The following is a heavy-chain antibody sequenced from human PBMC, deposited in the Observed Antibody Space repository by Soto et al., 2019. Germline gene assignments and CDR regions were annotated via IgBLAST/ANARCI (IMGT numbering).Heavy chain of an antibody. V-gene: IGHV3-23*01. D-gene: IGHD2-15*01. CDR1: GFTFSSYA. J-gene: IGHJ5*01. CDR2: ISGSGGST. Sequence: GGSLRLSCAASGFTFSSYAMSWVRQAPGKGLEWVSAISGSGGSTYYADSVKGRFTISRDNSKNTLYLQMNSLRAEDTAVYYCAKFGGDCSGGSCYSSWFDSWGQGTLVTVS. CDR3: AKFGGDCSGGSCYSSWFDS.